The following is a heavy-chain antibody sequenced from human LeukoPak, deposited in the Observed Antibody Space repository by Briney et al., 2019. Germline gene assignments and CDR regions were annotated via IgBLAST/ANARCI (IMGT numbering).Heavy chain of an antibody. Sequence: PSETLSLTCNVSGVSISSYYWSWIRQPAGKGLEWIGRIYTSGSTNYNPSLKSRVTMSVDTSKNYFSLKLNSVTAADTAVYFCARERGPKGFYYMDVWGQGTTVTVSS. CDR3: ARERGPKGFYYMDV. CDR1: GVSISSYY. J-gene: IGHJ6*03. CDR2: IYTSGST. V-gene: IGHV4-4*07.